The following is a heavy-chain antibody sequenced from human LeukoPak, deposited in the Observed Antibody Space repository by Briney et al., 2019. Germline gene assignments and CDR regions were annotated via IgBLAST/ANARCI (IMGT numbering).Heavy chain of an antibody. V-gene: IGHV3-53*01. CDR3: ARARRHDSSGYGDAFDI. Sequence: GGSLRLSCAASGFTASSNYMSWVRQAPGRGLEWVSVIYSGGSTYYADSVKGRFTISRDNSKNTLYLQMNSLRAEDTAVYYCARARRHDSSGYGDAFDIWGQGTMVTVSS. J-gene: IGHJ3*02. CDR2: IYSGGST. D-gene: IGHD3-22*01. CDR1: GFTASSNY.